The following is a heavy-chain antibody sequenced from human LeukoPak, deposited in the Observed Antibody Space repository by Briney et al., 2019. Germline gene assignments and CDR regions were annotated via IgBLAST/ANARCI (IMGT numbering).Heavy chain of an antibody. J-gene: IGHJ4*02. D-gene: IGHD2-2*02. CDR3: AKGGIVVVPAAIADY. Sequence: PGGSLRLSCAASGFAVSNNYMSWVRQAPGKGLEWVSAISGNGGSTYYADSVKGRFTISRDNSKNTLFLQMNSLRAEDTAVYYCAKGGIVVVPAAIADYWGQGTLVTVSS. CDR1: GFAVSNNY. CDR2: ISGNGGST. V-gene: IGHV3-23*01.